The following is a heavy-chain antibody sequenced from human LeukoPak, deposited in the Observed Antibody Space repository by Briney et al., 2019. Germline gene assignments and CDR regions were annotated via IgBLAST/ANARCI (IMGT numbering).Heavy chain of an antibody. D-gene: IGHD1-7*01. CDR1: GFTFSDCY. Sequence: GGSLRLSCAASGFTFSDCYMSWIRRAPGKGLEWVSYISSGGGTIYYADSVRGRFTISRDNAKNSLYLQMDSLRAEDTVVYHCAREGDWNYVFDYWGQGTQVTVSS. V-gene: IGHV3-11*01. CDR3: AREGDWNYVFDY. CDR2: ISSGGGTI. J-gene: IGHJ4*02.